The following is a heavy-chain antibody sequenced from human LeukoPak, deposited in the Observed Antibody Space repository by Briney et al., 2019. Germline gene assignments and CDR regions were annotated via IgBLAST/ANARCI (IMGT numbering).Heavy chain of an antibody. D-gene: IGHD2-15*01. V-gene: IGHV4-59*01. Sequence: KPSETLSLTCTVSGGSISSYYWSWIRRPPGKGLEWIGYIYYSGSTNYNPSLKSRVTISVDTSKNQFSLKLSSVTAADTAVYYCAREKGYCSGGSCYSRDDAFDIWGQGTMVTVSS. CDR2: IYYSGST. CDR1: GGSISSYY. J-gene: IGHJ3*02. CDR3: AREKGYCSGGSCYSRDDAFDI.